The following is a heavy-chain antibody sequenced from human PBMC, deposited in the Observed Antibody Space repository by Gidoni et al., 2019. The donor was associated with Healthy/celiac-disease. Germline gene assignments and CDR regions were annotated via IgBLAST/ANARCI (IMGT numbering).Heavy chain of an antibody. CDR2: IYHSGST. CDR1: GYSISRGYS. Sequence: QVQLQESGPGLVKPSETLSLTCAVPGYSISRGYSWGWIRQPPGKGLEWIGSIYHSGSTYYNPSLKSRVTISVDTSKNQFSLKLSSVTAADTAVYYCARPLSGELSTLSPFDYWGQGTLVTVSS. J-gene: IGHJ4*02. V-gene: IGHV4-38-2*01. D-gene: IGHD3-16*02. CDR3: ARPLSGELSTLSPFDY.